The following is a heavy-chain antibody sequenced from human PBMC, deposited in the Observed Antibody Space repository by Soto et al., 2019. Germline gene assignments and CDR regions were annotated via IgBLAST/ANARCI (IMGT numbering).Heavy chain of an antibody. V-gene: IGHV3-9*01. J-gene: IGHJ6*02. D-gene: IGHD2-21*01. CDR3: ARDFLGGEHPFCNKMEV. Sequence: EVQLVESGGGLVQPGRSLRLSCAASGFTFDDHAMHWVRQVPGKGLEWVSAISWTSANIDYADSVKGRFTISRDNAKSSRYLQMNSLRPEDTALYDFARDFLGGEHPFCNKMEVWGQGTTVTVSS. CDR2: ISWTSANI. CDR1: GFTFDDHA.